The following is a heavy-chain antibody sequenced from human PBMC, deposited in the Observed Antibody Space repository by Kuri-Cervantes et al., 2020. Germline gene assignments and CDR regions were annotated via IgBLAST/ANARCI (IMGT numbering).Heavy chain of an antibody. CDR1: GGSISSTN. CDR2: ISSSSSYI. Sequence: GGSLRLSCDVSGGSISSTNWWSWVRQPPGKGLEWVSSISSSSSYIYYADSVKGRITISRDNAKNSLYLQMNSLRAEDTAVYYCVRLPGGSSGYYLFDPYYFDYWGQGTQVTVSS. D-gene: IGHD3-3*01. V-gene: IGHV3-21*03. CDR3: VRLPGGSSGYYLFDPYYFDY. J-gene: IGHJ4*02.